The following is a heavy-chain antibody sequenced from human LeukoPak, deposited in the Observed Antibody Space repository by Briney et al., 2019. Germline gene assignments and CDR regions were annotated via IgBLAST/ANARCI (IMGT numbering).Heavy chain of an antibody. Sequence: ASVKVSCKASGYTFTNYAMSWVRQAPGKGLEWVSTISGSGSSTYYADSVKGRFTISRDNSKNTPFLQMNSLRAEDTAVYYCAKGFMRWGEVYYMDVWGKGTTVTVSS. J-gene: IGHJ6*03. V-gene: IGHV3-23*01. CDR2: ISGSGSST. CDR1: GYTFTNYA. CDR3: AKGFMRWGEVYYMDV. D-gene: IGHD3-16*01.